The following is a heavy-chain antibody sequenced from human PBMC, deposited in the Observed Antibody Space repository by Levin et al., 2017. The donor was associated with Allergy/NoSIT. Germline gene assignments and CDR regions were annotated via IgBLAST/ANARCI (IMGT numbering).Heavy chain of an antibody. V-gene: IGHV3-72*01. CDR2: IRNKANSFST. Sequence: GGSLRLSCAASGFTFSDHYMDWVRQAPGKGLEWVARIRNKANSFSTEYAASVKGRFTISRDDSKNSVSLQMNSLKTEDTAVYYCARIRLAPAGGAKAFDIWGQGTLVTVSS. CDR1: GFTFSDHY. J-gene: IGHJ3*02. CDR3: ARIRLAPAGGAKAFDI. D-gene: IGHD6-13*01.